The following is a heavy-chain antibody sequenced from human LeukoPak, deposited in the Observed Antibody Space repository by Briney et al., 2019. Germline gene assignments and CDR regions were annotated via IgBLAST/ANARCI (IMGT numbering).Heavy chain of an antibody. CDR1: GFTFSSYS. Sequence: GGSPRLSCAASGFTFSSYSMNWVREAPGEGLEGLSYISGSRSTIYYADSVKGRFTISRDNAKNSLYLQMNSLKAEDTAVYFCARESLGYCSGSTCYYFFMDFWGKGTTVTGS. CDR2: ISGSRSTI. V-gene: IGHV3-48*04. J-gene: IGHJ6*03. D-gene: IGHD2-15*01. CDR3: ARESLGYCSGSTCYYFFMDF.